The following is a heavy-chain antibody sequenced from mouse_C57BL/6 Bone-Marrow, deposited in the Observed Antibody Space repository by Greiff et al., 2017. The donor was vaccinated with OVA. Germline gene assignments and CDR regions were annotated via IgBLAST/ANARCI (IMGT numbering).Heavy chain of an antibody. V-gene: IGHV1-81*01. CDR1: GYTFTSYG. D-gene: IGHD1-2*01. CDR3: ARRLRPFDY. CDR2: IYPRSGNT. J-gene: IGHJ2*01. Sequence: VHLVESGAELARPGASVKLSCKASGYTFTSYGISWVKQRTGQGLEWIGEIYPRSGNTYYNEKFKGKATLTADKSSSTAYMELRSLTSEDSAVYFCARRLRPFDYWGQGTTLTVSS.